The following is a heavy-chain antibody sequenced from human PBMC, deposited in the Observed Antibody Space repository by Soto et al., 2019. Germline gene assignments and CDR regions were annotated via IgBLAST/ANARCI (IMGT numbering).Heavy chain of an antibody. J-gene: IGHJ6*02. CDR3: AREGASGFGMDV. CDR2: IYTSGTT. V-gene: IGHV4-4*07. CDR1: GGSIRSNY. D-gene: IGHD1-26*01. Sequence: LSLTCNVSGGSIRSNYWSWIRQPVGKALEWIGRIYTSGTTNYNPSLKSRATMLIDTSKNQFSLILSSVTAADTGVYYCAREGASGFGMDVWGQGTTVTVSS.